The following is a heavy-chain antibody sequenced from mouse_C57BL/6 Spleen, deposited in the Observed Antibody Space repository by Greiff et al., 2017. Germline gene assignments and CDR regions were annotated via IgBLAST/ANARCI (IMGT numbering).Heavy chain of an antibody. D-gene: IGHD1-1*01. CDR3: IRGGATVVAFDY. CDR2: IDPEDGDT. CDR1: GFNIKDYY. Sequence: VQLKQSGAELVRPGASVKLSCTASGFNIKDYYMHWVKQRPEQGLEWIGRIDPEDGDTEYAPKFQGKATMTADTSSNTAYLQLSSLTSEDTAVYYCIRGGATVVAFDYWGQGTTLTVSS. J-gene: IGHJ2*01. V-gene: IGHV14-1*01.